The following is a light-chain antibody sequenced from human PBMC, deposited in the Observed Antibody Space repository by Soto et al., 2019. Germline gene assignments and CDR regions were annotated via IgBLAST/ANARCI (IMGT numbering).Light chain of an antibody. CDR1: QRLLHLTGETF. V-gene: IGKV2D-29*02. CDR2: EVS. CDR3: MQSTQLPPT. J-gene: IGKJ5*01. Sequence: DVVITYTSLSLSVDQKQPASISCKFSQRLLHLTGETFLFWYLQKPGQSPQLLIYEVSTRVSGVPDRFSGSGSGTDFTLEISRVETDDAGIYYCMQSTQLPPTFGQGTRLEIK.